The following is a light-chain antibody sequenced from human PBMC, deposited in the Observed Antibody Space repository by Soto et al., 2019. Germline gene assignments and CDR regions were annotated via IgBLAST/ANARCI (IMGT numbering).Light chain of an antibody. CDR3: HQYGSSPST. V-gene: IGKV3-20*01. CDR1: QSVTSSY. Sequence: EIVMTQSPATLSVSPGEIVSLSCSASQSVTSSYLAWYQQKPGQAPRLLIYGASSRATGIPDRFSGSGSGTDFTLTISRLEPEDFAVYYCHQYGSSPSTFGQGTKVDIK. J-gene: IGKJ1*01. CDR2: GAS.